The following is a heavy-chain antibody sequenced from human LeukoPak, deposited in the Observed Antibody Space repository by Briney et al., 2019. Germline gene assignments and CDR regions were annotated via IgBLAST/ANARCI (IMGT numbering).Heavy chain of an antibody. CDR3: AREAPLRYCSSTSCYVIDP. J-gene: IGHJ5*02. V-gene: IGHV1-8*01. CDR2: MNPNSGNT. D-gene: IGHD2-2*01. CDR1: GYTFTSYD. Sequence: GASVKVSCKASGYTFTSYDINWVRQATGQGLEWMGWMNPNSGNTGYAQKFQGRVTMTRNTSISTAYMELSSLRSEDTAVYYCAREAPLRYCSSTSCYVIDPWGQGTLVTVSS.